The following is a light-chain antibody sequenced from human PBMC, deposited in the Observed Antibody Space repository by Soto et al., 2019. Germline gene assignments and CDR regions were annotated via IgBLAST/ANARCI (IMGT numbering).Light chain of an antibody. CDR3: SSYTSSTTPDV. Sequence: QSVLTQPASVSGSPGQSITISCTGTSSDVGGYNYVSWYQQHPGKAPKLMIYEVSNRPSGVSNRFSGSKSGNTASLTISGLQADNEADYYCSSYTSSTTPDVFGTGTKATVL. CDR2: EVS. J-gene: IGLJ1*01. CDR1: SSDVGGYNY. V-gene: IGLV2-14*01.